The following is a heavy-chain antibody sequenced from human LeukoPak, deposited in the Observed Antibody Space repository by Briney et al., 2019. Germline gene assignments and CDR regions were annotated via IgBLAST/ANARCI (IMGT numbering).Heavy chain of an antibody. CDR1: GYTFTGYA. Sequence: LGASVKVSCKASGYTFTGYAMRWVRQAPGQGLEWMGWINPNCGGTNYAQKFQGRVTMTRDTSISTAYMELSRLRSDDTAVYYCARDGSYLNEVDWWGQGTLVTVSS. D-gene: IGHD3-16*02. J-gene: IGHJ4*02. CDR2: INPNCGGT. V-gene: IGHV1-2*03. CDR3: ARDGSYLNEVDW.